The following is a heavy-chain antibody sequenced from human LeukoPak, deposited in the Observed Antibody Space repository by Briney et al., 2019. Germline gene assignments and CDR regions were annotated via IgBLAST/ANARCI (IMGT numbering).Heavy chain of an antibody. Sequence: PSETLSLTCAVYGGSFSGYYWSWIRQPPGKGLEWIGEINHSGSTNYNPSLKSRVTISVDTSKNQFSLKLGSVTAADTAVYYCARGVTMVRSPFDIWGQGTMVTVSS. V-gene: IGHV4-34*01. CDR1: GGSFSGYY. CDR3: ARGVTMVRSPFDI. J-gene: IGHJ3*02. D-gene: IGHD3-10*01. CDR2: INHSGST.